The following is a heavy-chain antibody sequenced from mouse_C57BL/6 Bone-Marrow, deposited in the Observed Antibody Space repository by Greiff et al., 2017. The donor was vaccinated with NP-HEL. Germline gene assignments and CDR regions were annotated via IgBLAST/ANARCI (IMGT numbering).Heavy chain of an antibody. Sequence: QVHVKQSGAELVRPGASVTLSCKASGYTFTDYEMHWVKQTPVHGLEWIGAIDPETGGTAYNQKFKGKAILTADKSASTAYMALRSLTSEDSAVYYCTRWLLRFYFDYWGKGTTLTVSS. V-gene: IGHV1-15*01. CDR2: IDPETGGT. CDR3: TRWLLRFYFDY. CDR1: GYTFTDYE. D-gene: IGHD2-3*01. J-gene: IGHJ2*01.